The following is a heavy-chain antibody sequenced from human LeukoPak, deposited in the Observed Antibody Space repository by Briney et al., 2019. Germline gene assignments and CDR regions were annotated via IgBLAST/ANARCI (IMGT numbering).Heavy chain of an antibody. CDR3: ARDPVGVTATPPYNWFDP. V-gene: IGHV6-1*01. J-gene: IGHJ5*02. CDR2: TYYRSKWYN. Sequence: SQTLSLTCAISGDSVYSNSAAWNWIRQSPSRGLEWLGRTYYRSKWYNDYAVSVKSRITINPDTSKNQFSLQLNSVTPEDTAVYYCARDPVGVTATPPYNWFDPWGQGTLVTVSS. D-gene: IGHD2-21*02. CDR1: GDSVYSNSAA.